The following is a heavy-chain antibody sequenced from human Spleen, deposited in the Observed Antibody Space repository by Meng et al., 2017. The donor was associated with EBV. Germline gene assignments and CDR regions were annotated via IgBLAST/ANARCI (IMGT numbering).Heavy chain of an antibody. CDR2: MNPNSGNT. CDR1: GYTLTIYD. Sequence: QVQLVQSVDEVKKPWAAGKVSCKASGYTLTIYDITWVRQATGQGLEWMGWMNPNSGNTDYAQKFQGRVTMTRNTSISTASMELSSLRSEDTAVYYCARVGARSLDPWGQGTLVTVSS. V-gene: IGHV1-8*01. J-gene: IGHJ5*02. D-gene: IGHD1-26*01. CDR3: ARVGARSLDP.